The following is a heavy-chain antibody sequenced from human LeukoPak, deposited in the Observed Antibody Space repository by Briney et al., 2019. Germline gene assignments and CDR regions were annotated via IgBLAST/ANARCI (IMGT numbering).Heavy chain of an antibody. CDR1: GFTFSSYS. D-gene: IGHD6-13*01. CDR3: ARFIASPGPDAFDI. CDR2: ISSSSSYI. V-gene: IGHV3-21*01. Sequence: GGSLRLSCAASGFTFSSYSMNWVRQAPGKGPEWVSSISSSSSYIYYADSVKGRFTISRDSARNSVYLQMNSLRADETAVYFCARFIASPGPDAFDIWGQGTLVTVSS. J-gene: IGHJ3*02.